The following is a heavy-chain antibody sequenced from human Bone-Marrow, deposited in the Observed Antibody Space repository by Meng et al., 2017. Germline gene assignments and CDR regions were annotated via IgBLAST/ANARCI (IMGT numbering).Heavy chain of an antibody. Sequence: ASVKVSCNTSGYTFTGYSLHWVRQAPGQGLEWMGRINPNRGGTNYAQNFQGRVTVTSDTSINTVYMELYRLRSDDAAVYYCARERGDSRGFDYWAQGTLVTVSS. D-gene: IGHD3-22*01. CDR1: GYTFTGYS. CDR3: ARERGDSRGFDY. J-gene: IGHJ4*02. V-gene: IGHV1-2*06. CDR2: INPNRGGT.